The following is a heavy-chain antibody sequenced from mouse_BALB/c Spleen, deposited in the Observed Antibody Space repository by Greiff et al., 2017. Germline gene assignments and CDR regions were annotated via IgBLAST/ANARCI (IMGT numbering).Heavy chain of an antibody. D-gene: IGHD2-10*02. V-gene: IGHV5-9-4*01. CDR1: GFTFSSYA. CDR3: ARDPYGNYEEAMDY. CDR2: ISSGGSYT. J-gene: IGHJ4*01. Sequence: EVQVVESGGGLVKPGGSLKLSCAASGFTFSSYAMSWVRQSPEKRLEWVAEISSGGSYTYYPDTVTGRFTISRDNAKNTLYLEMSSLRSEDTAMYYCARDPYGNYEEAMDYWGQGTSVTVSS.